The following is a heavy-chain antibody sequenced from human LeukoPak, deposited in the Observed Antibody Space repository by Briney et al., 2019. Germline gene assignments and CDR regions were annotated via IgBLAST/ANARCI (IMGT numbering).Heavy chain of an antibody. J-gene: IGHJ3*02. CDR1: GFTFSNTW. CDR3: TTNDAFDI. CDR2: IKSDGGTT. V-gene: IGHV3-15*01. Sequence: GGSLRLSCAASGFTFSNTWMSWVRQAPGKGLEWVGRIKSDGGTTDYAAPVKGRFSISRDDSKNTLYLQMNSLKTEDTAVYYCTTNDAFDIWGQGTMVTVSS.